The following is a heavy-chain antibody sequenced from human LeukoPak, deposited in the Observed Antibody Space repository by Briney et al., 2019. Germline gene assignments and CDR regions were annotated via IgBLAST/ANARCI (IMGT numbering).Heavy chain of an antibody. V-gene: IGHV4-39*01. CDR3: ARLYYYDSSGPH. CDR1: GGSISSSGYY. CDR2: IYYSGST. D-gene: IGHD3-22*01. Sequence: PSETLSLTCTVSGGSISSSGYYWGWIRQPPGKGLEWIGSIYYSGSTYYNPSLKSRVTISVDTSKNQFSLKLSSVTAADTAVYYCARLYYYDSSGPHWGQGTLVTVSS. J-gene: IGHJ1*01.